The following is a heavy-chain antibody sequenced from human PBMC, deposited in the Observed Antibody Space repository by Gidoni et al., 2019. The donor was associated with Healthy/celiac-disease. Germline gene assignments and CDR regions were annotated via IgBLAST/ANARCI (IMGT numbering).Heavy chain of an antibody. J-gene: IGHJ3*02. D-gene: IGHD5-12*01. CDR3: AKVSGGMATITDAFDI. CDR1: GFTFSSYA. V-gene: IGHV3-23*01. Sequence: EVQLLESGGVLVQPGGSMRLPCAASGFTFSSYAMSWVRQAPGKGLEWVSAISGSGGSTYYADSVKGRFTISRDNSKNTLYLQMNSLRAEDTAVYYCAKVSGGMATITDAFDIWGQGTMVTVSS. CDR2: ISGSGGST.